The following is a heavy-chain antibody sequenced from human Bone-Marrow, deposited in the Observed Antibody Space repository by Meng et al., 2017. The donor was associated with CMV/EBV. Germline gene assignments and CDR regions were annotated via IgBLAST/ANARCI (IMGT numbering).Heavy chain of an antibody. CDR1: GFTFSGYW. CDR2: IDPDGTYI. CDR3: AKERGYSNPYFDY. D-gene: IGHD4-11*01. J-gene: IGHJ4*02. V-gene: IGHV3-74*01. Sequence: GESLKISCEASGFTFSGYWMHWVRQVRGKGLVWVSRIDPDGTYIHYADSVKGRFTVSRDNAKNKLYLQMNSLRAEDTAVYYCAKERGYSNPYFDYWGQGTLVTVSS.